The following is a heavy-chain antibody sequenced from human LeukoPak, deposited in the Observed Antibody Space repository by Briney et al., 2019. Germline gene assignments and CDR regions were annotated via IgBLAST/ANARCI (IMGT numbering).Heavy chain of an antibody. V-gene: IGHV4-38-2*01. CDR2: IYHSGST. J-gene: IGHJ2*01. CDR3: ARNSTSWSFDL. CDR1: GDSISSGYY. D-gene: IGHD3-10*01. Sequence: SETLSLTYDVSGDSISSGYYWGWIRQPPGKGLEWIGTIYHSGSTYYNPSLKSRVTISADTSKNQFSLTLNSVTAADRAVYYCARNSTSWSFDLWGRGTLVTVSS.